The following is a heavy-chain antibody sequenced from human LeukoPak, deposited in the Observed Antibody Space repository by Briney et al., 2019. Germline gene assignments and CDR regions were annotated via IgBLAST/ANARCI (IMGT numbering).Heavy chain of an antibody. CDR1: GFMFSTYD. CDR3: ERDQGDSSGNYYWY. V-gene: IGHV3-23*01. J-gene: IGHJ4*02. Sequence: GGTLTLYCSASGFMFSTYDMSWVRHAPGKGLEWVSTLSGTDGSTYYSCSVKVRITIYRDNCKNTLDLQSNRPRAADTDVCYCERDQGDSSGNYYWYWGQGTLVTVSS. D-gene: IGHD3-22*01. CDR2: LSGTDGST.